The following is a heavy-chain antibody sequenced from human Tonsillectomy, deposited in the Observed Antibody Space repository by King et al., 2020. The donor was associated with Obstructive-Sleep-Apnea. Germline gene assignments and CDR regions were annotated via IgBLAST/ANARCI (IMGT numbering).Heavy chain of an antibody. J-gene: IGHJ4*02. V-gene: IGHV3-74*01. D-gene: IGHD4-23*01. CDR2: INSDGNST. Sequence: VQLVESGGGLVQPGGSLRLSCAASGFTFSSYWMHWVRQAPGKGLVWVSRINSDGNSTNYADSVKGRFTISRDNAKNTLNLQMNSLRAEDTAVYYCARDDYGGNSLVGYWGQGTLVTVSS. CDR3: ARDDYGGNSLVGY. CDR1: GFTFSSYW.